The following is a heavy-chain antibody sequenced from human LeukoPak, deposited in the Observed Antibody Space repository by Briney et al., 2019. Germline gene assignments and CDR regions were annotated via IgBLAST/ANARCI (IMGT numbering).Heavy chain of an antibody. V-gene: IGHV3-21*01. D-gene: IGHD6-13*01. CDR2: ISSSSSYI. J-gene: IGHJ5*02. CDR3: ARPGTAAAGTGWFDP. CDR1: GFTFSSYS. Sequence: GGSLRLSCAASGFTFSSYSMNWVRQAPGKELEWVSSISSSSSYIYYADSVKGRFTISRDNAKNSLYLQMNSLRAEDTAVYYCARPGTAAAGTGWFDPWGQGTLVTVSS.